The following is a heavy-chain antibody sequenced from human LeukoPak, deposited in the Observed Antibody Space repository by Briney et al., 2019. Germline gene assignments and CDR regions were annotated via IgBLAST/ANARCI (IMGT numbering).Heavy chain of an antibody. CDR3: AKDFSVDDSSGYYFQPPAFDY. V-gene: IGHV3-23*01. D-gene: IGHD3-22*01. J-gene: IGHJ4*02. Sequence: KTGGSLRLSCAASGFTFSSYAMSWVRQAPGKGLEWVSAISGGGGSTYYADSVKGRFTISRDNSKNTLYLQMNSLRAEDTAVYYCAKDFSVDDSSGYYFQPPAFDYWGQGTLVTVSS. CDR2: ISGGGGST. CDR1: GFTFSSYA.